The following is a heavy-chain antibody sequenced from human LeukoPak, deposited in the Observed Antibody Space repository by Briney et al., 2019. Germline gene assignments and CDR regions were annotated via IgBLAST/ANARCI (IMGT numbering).Heavy chain of an antibody. CDR2: ISSSSSYI. CDR3: ARDGGQGITGLTSTNFDY. D-gene: IGHD1-14*01. V-gene: IGHV3-21*01. CDR1: GFTFSSYS. J-gene: IGHJ4*02. Sequence: PGGSLRLSCAASGFTFSSYSMNWVRQAPGKGLEWVSSISSSSSYIYYADSVKGRFTISRDNAKNSLYLQMNSLRAEDTAVYYCARDGGQGITGLTSTNFDYWGQGTLVTVSS.